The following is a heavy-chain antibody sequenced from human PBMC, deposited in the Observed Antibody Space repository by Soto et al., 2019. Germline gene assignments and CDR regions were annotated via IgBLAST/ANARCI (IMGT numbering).Heavy chain of an antibody. CDR1: GDSISNYY. CDR2: VSSTGSS. Sequence: PSETLSLTCTVSGDSISNYYWSWIRQSAEKRLEWIGRVSSTGSSYYNPSLKSRVNISVDTSKNQVSLNLTSVTAADTAVYYCARGVPAAGTDWFDPWGQGTLVTVSS. CDR3: ARGVPAAGTDWFDP. V-gene: IGHV4-4*07. J-gene: IGHJ5*02. D-gene: IGHD6-13*01.